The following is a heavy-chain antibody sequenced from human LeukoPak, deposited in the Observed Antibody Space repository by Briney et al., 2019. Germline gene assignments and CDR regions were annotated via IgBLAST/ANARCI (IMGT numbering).Heavy chain of an antibody. CDR1: GGSFSGYY. J-gene: IGHJ6*02. V-gene: IGHV4-34*01. CDR2: INHSGST. CDR3: ARLIAVAGNVKYYYYGMDV. D-gene: IGHD6-19*01. Sequence: SETLSLTCAVYGGSFSGYYWSWIRQPPGKGLEWIGEINHSGSTNYNPSLKSRVTISVDTSKNQFPLKLSSVTAADTAVYYCARLIAVAGNVKYYYYGMDVWGQGTTVTVSS.